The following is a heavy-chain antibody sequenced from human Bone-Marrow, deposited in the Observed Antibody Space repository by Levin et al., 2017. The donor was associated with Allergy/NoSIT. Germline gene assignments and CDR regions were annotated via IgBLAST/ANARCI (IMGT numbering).Heavy chain of an antibody. Sequence: LSLTCAASGFTFSNYAMSWVRQAPGKGLEWVSAISGSGGSTYYADSVKGRFTISRDNSKNTLYLQMNSLRAEDTAVYYCAKMGGAYYDYAMDVWGQGTTVTVSS. CDR3: AKMGGAYYDYAMDV. V-gene: IGHV3-23*01. CDR1: GFTFSNYA. J-gene: IGHJ6*02. CDR2: ISGSGGST. D-gene: IGHD2-15*01.